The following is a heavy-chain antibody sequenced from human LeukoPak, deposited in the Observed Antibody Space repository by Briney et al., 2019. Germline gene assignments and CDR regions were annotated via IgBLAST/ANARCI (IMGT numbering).Heavy chain of an antibody. CDR2: ISYDGSNK. CDR3: AREMSAFDI. CDR1: GFTFSSYG. Sequence: GRSLRLSCAASGFTFSSYGMHWVRQAPGKGLEWVAVISYDGSNKYYADSVKGRFTISRDNSKNTLYLQMNSLRAEDTAVYYCAREMSAFDIWGQGTMVTVSS. V-gene: IGHV3-30*03. J-gene: IGHJ3*02.